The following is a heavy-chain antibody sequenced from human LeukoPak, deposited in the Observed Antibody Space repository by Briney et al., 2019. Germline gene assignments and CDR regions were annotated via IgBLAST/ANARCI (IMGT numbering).Heavy chain of an antibody. CDR2: INPSGGSA. CDR3: AREGDVDTATWHWFDP. D-gene: IGHD5-18*01. V-gene: IGHV1-46*01. Sequence: ASVKVSCKASGYTFTSYYMHWVRQAPGQGLEWMGIINPSGGSASYAQKFQGRVTMTRDTSTSTVYMELSSLRSEDTAVYYCAREGDVDTATWHWFDPWGQGTLVTVSS. CDR1: GYTFTSYY. J-gene: IGHJ5*02.